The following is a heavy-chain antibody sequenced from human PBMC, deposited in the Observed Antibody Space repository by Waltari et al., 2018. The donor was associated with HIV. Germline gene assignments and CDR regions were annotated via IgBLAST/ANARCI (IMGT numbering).Heavy chain of an antibody. Sequence: EVQLLESGGGSVQPGGSLRLSCAASGFAFRSCAMPWVRQAPGKGLEWVSAISGSGTKTYYADSVKGRFTISRDNSKNTVYLQMNSLRAEDTAVYYCAKDNYDILTGYYYWGQGTLVTVSS. CDR1: GFAFRSCA. D-gene: IGHD3-9*01. J-gene: IGHJ4*02. CDR2: ISGSGTKT. V-gene: IGHV3-23*01. CDR3: AKDNYDILTGYYY.